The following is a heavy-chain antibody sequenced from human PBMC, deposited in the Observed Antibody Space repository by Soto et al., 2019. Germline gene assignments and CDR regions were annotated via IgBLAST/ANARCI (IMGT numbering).Heavy chain of an antibody. CDR2: INHSGST. CDR1: CGSFSGYY. V-gene: IGHV4-34*01. D-gene: IGHD6-19*01. CDR3: ARAYSSGWQGHWFDP. J-gene: IGHJ5*02. Sequence: WETLSLTCAVYCGSFSGYYWSWIRQPPGKGLEWIGEINHSGSTNYNPSLKSRVTISVDTSKNQFSLKLSSVTAADTAVYYCARAYSSGWQGHWFDPWGQGTLVTVSS.